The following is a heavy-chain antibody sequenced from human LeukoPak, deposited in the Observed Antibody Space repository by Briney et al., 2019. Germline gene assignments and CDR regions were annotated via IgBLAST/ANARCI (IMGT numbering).Heavy chain of an antibody. CDR1: GFIFKNYW. CDR3: AIDPALPAHLAAFPRTTTDY. CDR2: IRPDGSEK. J-gene: IGHJ4*02. Sequence: GGSLRLSCAASGFIFKNYWMTWVRQAPGKGLEWVANIRPDGSEKFYGDSVKGRFTISRDNAKNSLYLQMNSLRVEDTALYYCAIDPALPAHLAAFPRTTTDYWGQGALVTVSS. V-gene: IGHV3-7*05. D-gene: IGHD6-13*01.